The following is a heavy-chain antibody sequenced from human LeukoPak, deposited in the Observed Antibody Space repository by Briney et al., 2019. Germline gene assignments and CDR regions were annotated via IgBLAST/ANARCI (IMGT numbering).Heavy chain of an antibody. J-gene: IGHJ4*02. CDR3: ARDLDYSTGFDY. D-gene: IGHD4-11*01. V-gene: IGHV3-30-3*01. CDR1: GFTFKNYG. CDR2: TSYDGTNK. Sequence: PGGSLRLSCAASGFTFKNYGLHWVRQAPGKGLEWVAGTSYDGTNKYYADSVKGRFTISRDIANSLLYLQMNSLRADDTAVYYCARDLDYSTGFDYWGQGTLVTVSS.